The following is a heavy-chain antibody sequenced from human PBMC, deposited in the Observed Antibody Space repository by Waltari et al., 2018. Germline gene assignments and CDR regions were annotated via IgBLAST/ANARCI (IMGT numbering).Heavy chain of an antibody. J-gene: IGHJ3*02. CDR2: LYYSGST. CDR3: ARSYGSGSYWLDALDI. V-gene: IGHV4-30-4*08. D-gene: IGHD3-10*01. Sequence: QVQLQEAGPGLVKPSQTLSLTCTVSGDSIGSGEYFWSWIRQPPGKGLEWIGYLYYSGSTYYNTSLKSRVTISGDTSKNEFSLKLSSVTAADTAVYYCARSYGSGSYWLDALDIWGQGTVVTVSS. CDR1: GDSIGSGEYF.